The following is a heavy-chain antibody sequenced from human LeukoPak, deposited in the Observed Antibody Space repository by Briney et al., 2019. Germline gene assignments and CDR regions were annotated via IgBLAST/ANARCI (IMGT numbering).Heavy chain of an antibody. Sequence: PSETLSLTCAVYGGSFSGYYWSWIRQPPGKGLEWIGEINHSGSTNYNPSLKSRVTMSVDTSKNQFSLKLSSVTAADTAVYYCARGGFITIFGVVINYYYYMDVWGKGTTVTVSS. V-gene: IGHV4-34*01. J-gene: IGHJ6*03. CDR1: GGSFSGYY. CDR3: ARGGFITIFGVVINYYYYMDV. D-gene: IGHD3-3*01. CDR2: INHSGST.